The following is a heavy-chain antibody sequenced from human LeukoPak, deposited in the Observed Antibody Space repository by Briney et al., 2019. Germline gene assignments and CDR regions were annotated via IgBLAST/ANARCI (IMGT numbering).Heavy chain of an antibody. CDR3: ARGYYDVLTGHPKNFDY. CDR1: VGSISSSSYY. J-gene: IGHJ4*02. V-gene: IGHV4-39*01. D-gene: IGHD3-9*01. CDR2: IYYSRNT. Sequence: PSDTLSLTCTVSVGSISSSSYYWGWIRQPPGEGLECIGSIYYSRNTYYNPSLKRRVTISVNTSKNQFSLKLSSLTAADTALYYCARGYYDVLTGHPKNFDYWDQGTLVTVSS.